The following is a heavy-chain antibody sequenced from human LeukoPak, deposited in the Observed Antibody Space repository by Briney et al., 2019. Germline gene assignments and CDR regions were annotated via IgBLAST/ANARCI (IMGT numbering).Heavy chain of an antibody. CDR2: ITSSSSAI. CDR3: ARKSGSSGYPFDY. CDR1: GFAFSSYS. V-gene: IGHV3-48*01. D-gene: IGHD3-22*01. Sequence: GESLRLSYAASGFAFSSYSMNWVRQAPGKGLEWVSYITSSSSAIYYADSVKGRFTISRDNAKNSLYLQMNGLRAEDTAVYYCARKSGSSGYPFDYWGQGTVVTVSS. J-gene: IGHJ4*02.